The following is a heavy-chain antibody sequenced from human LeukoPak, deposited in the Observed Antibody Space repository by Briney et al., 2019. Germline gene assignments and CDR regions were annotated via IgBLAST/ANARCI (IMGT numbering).Heavy chain of an antibody. CDR3: AKDKAEYSYIVYFDY. CDR1: GFTFSSYA. Sequence: GGSLRLSCAASGFTFSSYAMSWVRQAPGKGLEWVSTISGSGGSTYYADSVKGRFTISRDNSKNTLYLQMNSLRAEDTAVYYCAKDKAEYSYIVYFDYWGQGALVTVSS. J-gene: IGHJ4*02. D-gene: IGHD5-18*01. V-gene: IGHV3-23*01. CDR2: ISGSGGST.